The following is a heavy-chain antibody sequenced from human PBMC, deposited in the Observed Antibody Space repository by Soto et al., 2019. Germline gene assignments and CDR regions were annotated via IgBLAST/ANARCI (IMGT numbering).Heavy chain of an antibody. D-gene: IGHD2-2*01. CDR1: GGSISSGDYY. Sequence: QVQLQESGPGLVKLSQTLSLTCTVSGGSISSGDYYWSWIRQPPGKGLEWIGNIYYSGSTYYNLSLKMRVTISVDTSKNQFSLKLSSVTAADTAVYYCARVRPAYFDLWGRGTLATVSS. V-gene: IGHV4-30-4*01. CDR3: ARVRPAYFDL. J-gene: IGHJ2*01. CDR2: IYYSGST.